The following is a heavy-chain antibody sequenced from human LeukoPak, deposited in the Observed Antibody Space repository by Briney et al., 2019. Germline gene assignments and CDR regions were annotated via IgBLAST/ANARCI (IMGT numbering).Heavy chain of an antibody. Sequence: GASVTVSCKASGGTFSSYAISWVRQAPGQGLEWMGGIIPIFGTANYAQKFQGRVTITADESTSTAYMELSSLRSEDTAVYYCASAPPMAAAGTYFDYWGQGTLVTVSS. D-gene: IGHD6-13*01. J-gene: IGHJ4*02. CDR3: ASAPPMAAAGTYFDY. CDR2: IIPIFGTA. CDR1: GGTFSSYA. V-gene: IGHV1-69*13.